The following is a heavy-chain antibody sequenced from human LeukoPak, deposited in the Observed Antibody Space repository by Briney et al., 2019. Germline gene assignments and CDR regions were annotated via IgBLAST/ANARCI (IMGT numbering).Heavy chain of an antibody. Sequence: SVKVSCKASGDTFVNYAINWVRQAPGQGLEWMGRIIPIFPVTNYAQKFQGRVTITADKATSTAYLELSSLRSEDTAVYYCASDPKVVAVPDGRNDRNDPWGQGTLVIVSA. J-gene: IGHJ5*02. CDR3: ASDPKVVAVPDGRNDRNDP. CDR1: GDTFVNYA. V-gene: IGHV1-69*04. CDR2: IIPIFPVT. D-gene: IGHD1-1*01.